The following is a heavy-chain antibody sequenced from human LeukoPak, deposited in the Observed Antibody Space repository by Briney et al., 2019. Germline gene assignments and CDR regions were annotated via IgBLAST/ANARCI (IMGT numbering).Heavy chain of an antibody. CDR3: ARDKNRITMVRGAHDY. CDR1: GFTFSSHW. J-gene: IGHJ4*02. D-gene: IGHD3-10*01. CDR2: IKEDGSET. Sequence: GGSLRLSCTGSGFTFSSHWMSWVRQAPGRGLEWVANIKEDGSETYYLDSVKGRFTISRDNAKNSLYLQMNSLRAEDTAVYYCARDKNRITMVRGAHDYWGQGTLVTVSS. V-gene: IGHV3-7*03.